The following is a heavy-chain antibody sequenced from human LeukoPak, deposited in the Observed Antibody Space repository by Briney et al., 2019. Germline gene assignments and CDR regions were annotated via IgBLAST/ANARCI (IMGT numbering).Heavy chain of an antibody. CDR1: GYTFTSYA. J-gene: IGHJ4*02. D-gene: IGHD3-3*01. V-gene: IGHV1-18*01. Sequence: ASVKVSCKASGYTFTSYAISWVRQAPGQGLEWMGWISTYNGHTNCAQKLQGRVTMTTDTSTSTACMELRSLRSDDTAVYYCAREDNLMDFWSGYSDYWGQGTLVTVSS. CDR3: AREDNLMDFWSGYSDY. CDR2: ISTYNGHT.